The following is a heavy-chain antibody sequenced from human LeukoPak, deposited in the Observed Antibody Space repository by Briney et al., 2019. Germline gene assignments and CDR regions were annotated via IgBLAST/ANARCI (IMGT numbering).Heavy chain of an antibody. CDR2: ISPDGTST. CDR3: AKDRGKVFDY. Sequence: PGGSLRLSCSASGFTFSAYAMHWVRQAPGKRLEYVSAISPDGTSTYYADSVKGRFTISRDNSKNTLYLQMNSLRAEDTAVYYCAKDRGKVFDYWGQGTLVTVSS. V-gene: IGHV3-64*04. CDR1: GFTFSAYA. J-gene: IGHJ4*02.